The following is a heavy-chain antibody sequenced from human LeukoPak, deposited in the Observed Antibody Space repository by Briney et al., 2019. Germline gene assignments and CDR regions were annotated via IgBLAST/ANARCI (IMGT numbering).Heavy chain of an antibody. Sequence: SETPSLTCIVSGASISSHYWSWIRQPPGKGLEWIGYIHTSGYTNYNPSLQSRVTISTDISENQFSLKLTSVTAADTAVYYCARLGQITMVRGQSYYYHSMDVWAQGTTVTVSS. J-gene: IGHJ6*02. V-gene: IGHV4-4*08. CDR2: IHTSGYT. CDR1: GASISSHY. CDR3: ARLGQITMVRGQSYYYHSMDV. D-gene: IGHD3-10*01.